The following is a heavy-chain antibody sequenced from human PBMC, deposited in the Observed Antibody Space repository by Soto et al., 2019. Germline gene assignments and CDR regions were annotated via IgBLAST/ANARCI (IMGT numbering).Heavy chain of an antibody. Sequence: QVQLVQSGAEVKKPGASVKVSCKASGYTFTGYYIHWVRQALGQGLEWMGWINPNSGDTNYAQKFQGMVTMTRDTSVSTAYMELSRLRSDDTAVYYCARDRSLVRWGQGTLVTVSS. CDR3: ARDRSLVR. J-gene: IGHJ4*02. D-gene: IGHD2-2*01. V-gene: IGHV1-2*02. CDR2: INPNSGDT. CDR1: GYTFTGYY.